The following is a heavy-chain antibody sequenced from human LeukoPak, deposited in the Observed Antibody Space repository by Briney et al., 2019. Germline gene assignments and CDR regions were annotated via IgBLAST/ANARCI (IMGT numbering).Heavy chain of an antibody. CDR2: INHSGST. D-gene: IGHD1-26*01. V-gene: IGHV4-39*07. Sequence: SETLSLTCTVSGDSISSGPYYWSWIRQPPGKGLEWIGEINHSGSTNYNPSLKSRVTISVDTSKNQFSLKLSSVTAADTAVYYCARVRHSGSEHRPNWFDPWGQGTLVTVSS. J-gene: IGHJ5*02. CDR3: ARVRHSGSEHRPNWFDP. CDR1: GDSISSGPYY.